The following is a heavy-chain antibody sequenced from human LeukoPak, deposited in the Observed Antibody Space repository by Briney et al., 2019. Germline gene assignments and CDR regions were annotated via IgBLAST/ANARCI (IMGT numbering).Heavy chain of an antibody. CDR3: ARHGTPSDAFDI. D-gene: IGHD5-24*01. V-gene: IGHV5-10-1*01. Sequence: GESLMISCKGSGYSSTSYWISWVRQMPGKGLEWMGRIDPSDSYTNYSPSFQGHVTISADKSISTAYLQWSSLKASDTAMYYCARHGTPSDAFDIWGQGTMVTVSS. CDR1: GYSSTSYW. CDR2: IDPSDSYT. J-gene: IGHJ3*02.